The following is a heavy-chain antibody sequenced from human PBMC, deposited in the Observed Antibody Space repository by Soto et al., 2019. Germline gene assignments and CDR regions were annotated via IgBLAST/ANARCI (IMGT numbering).Heavy chain of an antibody. CDR1: GFTFRTYG. J-gene: IGHJ4*02. Sequence: QVQLVESGGRVVQPGRSLRLSCAASGFTFRTYGMHWVRQAPGKGVEWVAFISYDEINKQYADTVKGRFIISRDNSKNTLYLQMNNLRTGDSAVYYCAKDRVYAGDCAYWGQGTVVTVSS. CDR2: ISYDEINK. CDR3: AKDRVYAGDCAY. V-gene: IGHV3-30*18. D-gene: IGHD2-8*01.